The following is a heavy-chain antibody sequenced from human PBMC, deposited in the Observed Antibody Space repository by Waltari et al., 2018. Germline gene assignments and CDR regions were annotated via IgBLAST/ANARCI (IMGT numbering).Heavy chain of an antibody. CDR2: ISSKSTYI. Sequence: QLVESGGGRVKPGSSLRLSCAASGFSFRDYNLHWLRRAPGKGLEWVSSISSKSTYIYYADSVRGRFSISRDNAENSLFLQMNNLRGEDTAVYYCARDTIFYGSGSYDPWGQGTRVTVSS. J-gene: IGHJ5*02. CDR1: GFSFRDYN. V-gene: IGHV3-21*01. CDR3: ARDTIFYGSGSYDP. D-gene: IGHD3-10*01.